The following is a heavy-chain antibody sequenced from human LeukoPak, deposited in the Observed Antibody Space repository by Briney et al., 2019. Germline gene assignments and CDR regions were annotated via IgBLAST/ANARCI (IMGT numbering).Heavy chain of an antibody. J-gene: IGHJ3*02. Sequence: ASVKVSCKASGYTFTSYDINWVRQATGQGLEWMGWMSPNSGNTGYAQKFQGRVTMTRNTSISTAYMELSSLRSEDTAVYYCAGAPHQPGDAFDIWGQGTMVTVSS. CDR1: GYTFTSYD. CDR3: AGAPHQPGDAFDI. D-gene: IGHD2-2*01. V-gene: IGHV1-8*01. CDR2: MSPNSGNT.